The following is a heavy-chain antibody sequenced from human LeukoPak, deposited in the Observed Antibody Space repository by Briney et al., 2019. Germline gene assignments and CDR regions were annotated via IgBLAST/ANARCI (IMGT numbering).Heavy chain of an antibody. Sequence: GVSLRLSCAASGFTFSRYCMHWVRQARGKGLVGVSRITSDGSTKYWESVEGRFTISRDNGKNTASLQKNKLMTEDTGVVYWSGAQDEIAGYYPEYFRHWGQGTLVTVCS. CDR3: SGAQDEIAGYYPEYFRH. J-gene: IGHJ1*01. D-gene: IGHD3-22*01. CDR2: ITSDGST. V-gene: IGHV3-74*01. CDR1: GFTFSRYC.